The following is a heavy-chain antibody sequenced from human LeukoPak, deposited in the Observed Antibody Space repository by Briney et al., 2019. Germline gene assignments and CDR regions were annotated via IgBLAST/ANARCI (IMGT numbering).Heavy chain of an antibody. D-gene: IGHD3-9*01. CDR1: GYTFTSYA. CDR3: ARGGDNYDILTGYIDY. CDR2: INAGNGNT. J-gene: IGHJ4*02. Sequence: ASVKVSCKASGYTFTSYAMHWVRQAPGQRLEWMGWINAGNGNTKYSQKFQGRVTITRDTSASTAYMELSSLRSEDTAVYYCARGGDNYDILTGYIDYWGQGTLVTVSS. V-gene: IGHV1-3*01.